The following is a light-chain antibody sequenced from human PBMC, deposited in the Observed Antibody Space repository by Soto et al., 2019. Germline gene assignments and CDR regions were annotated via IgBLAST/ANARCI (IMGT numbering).Light chain of an antibody. Sequence: EILLTQSPSTLSLSPGEGVTLSCWASQSVTVNSLAWYQQKPGQTPKLLIYAASTRAAAVPDRFTGSGSGTDFALTISRLEPEDFAVYYCQQYGDSPLTFGPGTKVDIK. CDR3: QQYGDSPLT. CDR1: QSVTVNS. V-gene: IGKV3-20*01. CDR2: AAS. J-gene: IGKJ3*01.